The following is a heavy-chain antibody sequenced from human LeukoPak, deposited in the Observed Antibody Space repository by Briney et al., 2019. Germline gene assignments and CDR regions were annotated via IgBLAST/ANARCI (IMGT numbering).Heavy chain of an antibody. CDR3: ARDPQVRFLEWLPNYYYYYGMDV. V-gene: IGHV1-18*04. D-gene: IGHD3-3*01. J-gene: IGHJ6*02. CDR1: GYTFTGYY. Sequence: ASVKVSCKASGYTFTGYYMHWVRQAPGQGLEWMGWISAYNGNTNYAQKLQGRVTMTTDTSTSTAYMELRSLRSDDTAVYYCARDPQVRFLEWLPNYYYYYGMDVWGQGTTVTVSS. CDR2: ISAYNGNT.